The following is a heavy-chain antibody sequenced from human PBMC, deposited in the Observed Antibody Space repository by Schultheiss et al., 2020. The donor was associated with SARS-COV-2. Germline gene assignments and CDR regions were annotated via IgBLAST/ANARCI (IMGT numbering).Heavy chain of an antibody. CDR1: GGSISSYY. Sequence: SETLSLTCTVSGGSISSYYWSWIRQPPGKGLEWIGYIYYSGSTNYNPSLKSRVTMSVDTSKNQFSLKLSSVTAADTAVYYCARGHEVPAAPHNWFDPWGQGTLVTVSS. CDR3: ARGHEVPAAPHNWFDP. V-gene: IGHV4-59*12. CDR2: IYYSGST. D-gene: IGHD2-2*01. J-gene: IGHJ5*02.